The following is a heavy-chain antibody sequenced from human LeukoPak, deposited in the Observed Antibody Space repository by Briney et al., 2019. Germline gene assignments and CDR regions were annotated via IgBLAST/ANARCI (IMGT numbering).Heavy chain of an antibody. Sequence: PGGSLRLSCTASGFTFSTYSLDWVRQAPGKGLEWVSSISSSSSYIYYADSVKGRFTISRDNAKNSLYLQMNSLRAEDTAVYFCARGRYFDWLSPDGFGIWGQGTMVTVSS. V-gene: IGHV3-21*01. D-gene: IGHD3-9*01. J-gene: IGHJ3*02. CDR2: ISSSSSYI. CDR3: ARGRYFDWLSPDGFGI. CDR1: GFTFSTYS.